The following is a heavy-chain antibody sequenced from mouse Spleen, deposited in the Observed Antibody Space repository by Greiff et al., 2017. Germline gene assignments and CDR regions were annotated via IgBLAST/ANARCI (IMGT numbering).Heavy chain of an antibody. CDR1: GFSLTSYG. Sequence: QVQLKESGPGLVAPSQSLSITCTVSGFSLTSYGVHWVRQPPGKGLEWLGVIWAGGSTNYNSALMSRLSISKDNSKSQVFLKMNSLQTDDTAMYYCAREVITTATFAYWGQGTLVTVSA. CDR2: IWAGGST. V-gene: IGHV2-9*02. CDR3: AREVITTATFAY. J-gene: IGHJ3*01. D-gene: IGHD1-2*01.